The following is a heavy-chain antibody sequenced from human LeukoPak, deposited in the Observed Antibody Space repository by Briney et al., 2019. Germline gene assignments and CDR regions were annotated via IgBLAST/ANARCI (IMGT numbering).Heavy chain of an antibody. CDR3: TTGIGTIDY. Sequence: GGSLRLSCAVSRPDFTIAWMSRVRQAPGKGLEWVGRITTDGGTTDYAAPVKGRFTISRDDAENTLYLQMNSLKTEDTAVYYCTTGIGTIDYWGQGTLVTVSS. V-gene: IGHV3-15*01. D-gene: IGHD1-26*01. CDR2: ITTDGGTT. CDR1: RPDFTIAW. J-gene: IGHJ4*02.